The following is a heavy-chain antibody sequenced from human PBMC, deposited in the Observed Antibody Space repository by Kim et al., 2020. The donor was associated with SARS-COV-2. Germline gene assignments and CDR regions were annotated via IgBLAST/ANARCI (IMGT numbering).Heavy chain of an antibody. J-gene: IGHJ5*02. CDR3: AREWAVTTGNWFDP. V-gene: IGHV1-18*01. Sequence: YAQTLQGRVTRTPDTSTSTVYMELRSRRSDDTAVYYCAREWAVTTGNWFDPWGQGTLVTVSS. D-gene: IGHD4-17*01.